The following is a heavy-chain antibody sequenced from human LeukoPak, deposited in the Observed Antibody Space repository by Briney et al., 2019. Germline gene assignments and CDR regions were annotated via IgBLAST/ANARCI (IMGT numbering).Heavy chain of an antibody. Sequence: PSETLSLTCAVYGGSFSGYYWSWIRQPPGKGLEWIGKINHSGSTNYNPSLKSRVTISVDTSKNQFSLKLSSVTAADTAVYYCARGDSSSWYLFDYWGQGTLVTVSS. V-gene: IGHV4-34*01. CDR2: INHSGST. CDR3: ARGDSSSWYLFDY. J-gene: IGHJ4*02. CDR1: GGSFSGYY. D-gene: IGHD6-13*01.